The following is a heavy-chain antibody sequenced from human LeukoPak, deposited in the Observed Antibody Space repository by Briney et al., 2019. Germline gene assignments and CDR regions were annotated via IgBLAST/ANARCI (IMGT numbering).Heavy chain of an antibody. CDR1: GYTFTSYD. V-gene: IGHV1-8*01. D-gene: IGHD2-21*02. CDR3: ARAQVVTATPLDY. CDR2: MNPNSGNT. J-gene: IGHJ4*02. Sequence: ASVKVSCKASGYTFTSYDINWVRQATGQGLEWMGWMNPNSGNTGYAQKFQGRVTMTRDTSTSTVYMELSSLRSEDTAVYYCARAQVVTATPLDYWGQGTLVTVSS.